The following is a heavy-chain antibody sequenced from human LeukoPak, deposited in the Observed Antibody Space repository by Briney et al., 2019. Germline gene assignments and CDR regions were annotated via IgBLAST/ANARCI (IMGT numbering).Heavy chain of an antibody. V-gene: IGHV1-2*02. CDR2: INPNSGGT. Sequence: GASVKVSCKASGYTFTSYGISWARQAPGQGLEWMGWINPNSGGTNYAQKFQGRVTMTRDTSISTAYMELSRLRSDDTAVYYCARLVPLEPAVVRIRPYDYWGQGTLVTVSS. D-gene: IGHD2-15*01. CDR3: ARLVPLEPAVVRIRPYDY. J-gene: IGHJ4*02. CDR1: GYTFTSYG.